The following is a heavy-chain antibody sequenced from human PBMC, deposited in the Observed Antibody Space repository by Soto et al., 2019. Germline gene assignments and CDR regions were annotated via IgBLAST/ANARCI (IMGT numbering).Heavy chain of an antibody. D-gene: IGHD6-6*01. Sequence: ASVKVSCKASGYTFTSYYMHWVRQAPGEGLEWMGIINPSGGSTSYAQKFQGRVTMTRDTSTSTVYMELSSLRSEDTAVYYCAREEHSSSSVRYYGMDVWGQGTTVTVSS. CDR3: AREEHSSSSVRYYGMDV. CDR1: GYTFTSYY. CDR2: INPSGGST. V-gene: IGHV1-46*01. J-gene: IGHJ6*02.